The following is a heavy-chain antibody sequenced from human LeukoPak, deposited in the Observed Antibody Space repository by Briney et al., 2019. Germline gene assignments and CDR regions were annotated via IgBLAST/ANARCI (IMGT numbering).Heavy chain of an antibody. CDR3: ARAGSGSSYDS. CDR2: INSDGTST. Sequence: GGSLRLSCAASGFALRTYWMHWVRQAPGKGLVWVSLINSDGTSTIYADSVKGRFTISRDTAKNTLYLEMNRLRADDTAVYYCARAGSGSSYDSWGQGTLVTVSS. J-gene: IGHJ4*02. D-gene: IGHD3-10*01. V-gene: IGHV3-74*01. CDR1: GFALRTYW.